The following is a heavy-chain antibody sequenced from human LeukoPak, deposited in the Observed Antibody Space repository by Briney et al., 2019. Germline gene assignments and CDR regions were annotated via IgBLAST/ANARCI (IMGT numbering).Heavy chain of an antibody. V-gene: IGHV3-30*02. CDR3: AKEGIPVGATSSYYYYMDV. Sequence: PGGSLRLSCAASGFTFSSYGMHWVRQAPGKGLEWVAVIWYGGSNKYYADSVKGRFTISRDNSKNTLYLQMNSLRAEDTAVYYCAKEGIPVGATSSYYYYMDVWGKGTTVTVSS. CDR1: GFTFSSYG. D-gene: IGHD1-26*01. J-gene: IGHJ6*03. CDR2: IWYGGSNK.